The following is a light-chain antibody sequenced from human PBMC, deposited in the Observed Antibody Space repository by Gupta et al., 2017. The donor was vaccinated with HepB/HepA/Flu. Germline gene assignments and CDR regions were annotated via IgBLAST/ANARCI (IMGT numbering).Light chain of an antibody. CDR1: HHIRTD. CDR3: LQHTRYPIT. Sequence: GGRVTITCRASHHIRTDLGWYPQTHWKPPKRLLSAASSVQSGVPSRFSGSESGTEFTLPISSLQPEDFATYYCLQHTRYPITFGGGNKVEL. J-gene: IGKJ4*01. V-gene: IGKV1-17*01. CDR2: AAS.